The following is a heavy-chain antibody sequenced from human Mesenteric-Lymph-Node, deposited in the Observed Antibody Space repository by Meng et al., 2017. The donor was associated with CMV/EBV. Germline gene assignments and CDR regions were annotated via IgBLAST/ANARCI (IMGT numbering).Heavy chain of an antibody. J-gene: IGHJ6*02. CDR3: ARRGSGGRAMDV. CDR1: GFTFASSA. CDR2: IYSGGST. D-gene: IGHD2-15*01. V-gene: IGHV3-53*01. Sequence: GESLKISCASSGFTFASSAMTWVRQAPGKGLEWVSIIYSGGSTYYADSVKGRFTISRDNSKNTLYLQMNSLRAEDTAVYYCARRGSGGRAMDVWGQGTTVTVSS.